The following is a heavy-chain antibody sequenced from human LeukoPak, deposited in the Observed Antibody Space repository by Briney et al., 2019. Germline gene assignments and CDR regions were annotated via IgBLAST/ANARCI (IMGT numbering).Heavy chain of an antibody. V-gene: IGHV4-31*03. CDR2: IYYSGSI. CDR1: GGSISSGSYY. J-gene: IGHJ5*02. Sequence: PSETLSLTCTVSGGSISSGSYYWSRIRQPPGKGLEWIGYIYYSGSIYYNPSLKSRVTISVDTSKNQFSLKLSSVTAADTAVYYCARLRDYGSGSYKQSLSGEWGSNWFDPWGQGTLVTVSS. CDR3: ARLRDYGSGSYKQSLSGEWGSNWFDP. D-gene: IGHD3-10*01.